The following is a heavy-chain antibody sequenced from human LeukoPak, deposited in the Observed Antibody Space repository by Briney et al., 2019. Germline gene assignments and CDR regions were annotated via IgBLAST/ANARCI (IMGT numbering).Heavy chain of an antibody. Sequence: ASVKVSCKASGYTFTGYYMHWVRQAPGQGLEWMGWINPNSGGTNYAQKFQGWVTMTRDTSISTAYMELSRLRSDDTAVYYCASLPIVVVPAARDYYYGMDVWGQGTTVTVSS. CDR3: ASLPIVVVPAARDYYYGMDV. V-gene: IGHV1-2*04. D-gene: IGHD2-2*01. CDR1: GYTFTGYY. J-gene: IGHJ6*02. CDR2: INPNSGGT.